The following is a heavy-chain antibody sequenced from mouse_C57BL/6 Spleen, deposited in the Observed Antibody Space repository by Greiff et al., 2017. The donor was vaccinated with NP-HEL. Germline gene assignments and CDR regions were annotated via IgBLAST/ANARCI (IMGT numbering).Heavy chain of an antibody. Sequence: VQLQQPGAELVKPGASVKMSCKASGYTFTSYWITWVKQRPGQGLEWIGDIYPGSGSTNYNEKFKSKATLTVDTSSSTAYMQLSSLTSEDSAVYYCAREVPIYGSDWYFDVWGTGTTVTVSS. CDR2: IYPGSGST. J-gene: IGHJ1*03. CDR3: AREVPIYGSDWYFDV. D-gene: IGHD1-1*01. V-gene: IGHV1-55*01. CDR1: GYTFTSYW.